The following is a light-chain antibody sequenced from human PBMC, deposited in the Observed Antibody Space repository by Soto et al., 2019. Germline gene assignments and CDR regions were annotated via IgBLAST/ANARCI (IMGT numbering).Light chain of an antibody. V-gene: IGLV1-44*01. Sequence: VLTQPPSASATPGQTITISCTGTRSNIGNNIVTWYQQLPGAAPKVVVYRTKQRPSGVPDRFSGSKSGTSASLAITGLQPEDEADYYCGAWDDTGSGRWVFGGGTKVTVL. CDR1: RSNIGNNI. CDR2: RTK. J-gene: IGLJ3*02. CDR3: GAWDDTGSGRWV.